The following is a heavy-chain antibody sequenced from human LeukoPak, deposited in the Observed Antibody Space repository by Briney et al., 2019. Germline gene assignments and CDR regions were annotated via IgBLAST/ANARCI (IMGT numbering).Heavy chain of an antibody. CDR2: INPNSGGT. D-gene: IGHD3-10*01. J-gene: IGHJ5*02. CDR1: GYTFTGYY. V-gene: IGHV1-2*02. CDR3: ARVLNYYGSAFDP. Sequence: RASVKVSCKASGYTFTGYYMHWVRQAPGQGLEWMGWINPNSGGTNYAQKFQGRVTMTRDTSISTAYMELSRPRSDDTAVYYCARVLNYYGSAFDPWGQGTLVTVSS.